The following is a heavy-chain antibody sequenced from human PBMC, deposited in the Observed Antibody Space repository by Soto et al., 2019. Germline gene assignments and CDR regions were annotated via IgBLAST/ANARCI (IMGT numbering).Heavy chain of an antibody. CDR2: ISYDGINK. CDR3: ARVGDTAHCGGDCNPAFDS. J-gene: IGHJ4*02. D-gene: IGHD2-21*02. CDR1: GFTFTTYA. V-gene: IGHV3-30-3*01. Sequence: QVQLVESGGAVVQPGRSLGLSCAASGFTFTTYAMHWVRQVPGRGLECVAVISYDGINKYYADSVKGRFTISRDNSRNTLFLQMNSLRVEDTAVCYCARVGDTAHCGGDCNPAFDSWGQGTLVTVSS.